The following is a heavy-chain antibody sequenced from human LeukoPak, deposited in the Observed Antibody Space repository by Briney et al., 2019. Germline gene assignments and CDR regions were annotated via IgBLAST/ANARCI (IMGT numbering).Heavy chain of an antibody. CDR2: IWYDGGNK. D-gene: IGHD3-9*01. V-gene: IGHV3-33*01. Sequence: GRSLRLSCAASGFTFSSYGMHWVRQAPGKGLEWVAVIWYDGGNKYYAESVKGRFTISRDNFKNTLYLQMNSLRAEDTAVYYCARDFPPGRYRDWLGYGMDVWGQGTTVTVSS. CDR3: ARDFPPGRYRDWLGYGMDV. CDR1: GFTFSSYG. J-gene: IGHJ6*02.